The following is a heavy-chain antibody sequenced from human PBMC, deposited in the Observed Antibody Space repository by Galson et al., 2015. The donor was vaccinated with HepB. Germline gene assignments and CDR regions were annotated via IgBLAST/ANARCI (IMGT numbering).Heavy chain of an antibody. Sequence: ETLSLTCTVSGYSISSGYYWGWIRQPPGKGLEWIGSIYHSGSTYYNPSLKSRVTISVDTSKNQFSLKLSSVTAADTAVYYCATGGIAAAGTGVGVDYWGQGTLVTVSS. D-gene: IGHD6-13*01. J-gene: IGHJ4*02. V-gene: IGHV4-38-2*02. CDR1: GYSISSGYY. CDR2: IYHSGST. CDR3: ATGGIAAAGTGVGVDY.